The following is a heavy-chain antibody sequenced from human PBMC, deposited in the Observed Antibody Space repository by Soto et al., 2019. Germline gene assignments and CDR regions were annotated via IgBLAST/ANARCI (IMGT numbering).Heavy chain of an antibody. Sequence: QVQLQQSGPGLVKPSETLSLTCSVSSGPTSSHNWGWIRQTPGRGLEWNGYVYSTGGTSYNPSLNSRVTISADTSTNHISLTLTSVTAADTAVYYCVRQGIGNLHGLVDVWGQGTTVRVSS. J-gene: IGHJ6*02. V-gene: IGHV4-59*08. CDR3: VRQGIGNLHGLVDV. CDR1: SGPTSSHN. D-gene: IGHD1-1*01. CDR2: VYSTGGT.